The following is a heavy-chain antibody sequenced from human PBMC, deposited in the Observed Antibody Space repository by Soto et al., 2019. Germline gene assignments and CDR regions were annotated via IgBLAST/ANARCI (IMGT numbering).Heavy chain of an antibody. CDR3: ARAIETAMDPCDY. CDR1: GFSFTTYA. J-gene: IGHJ4*02. CDR2: ISDDGSIK. V-gene: IGHV3-30-3*01. D-gene: IGHD5-18*01. Sequence: GGSLRLSCAASGFSFTTYAMHWVRQAPGRGLEWVAVISDDGSIKYYADSVKGRFTISRDNSKNTFYLQMNSLRGDDTALYYCARAIETAMDPCDYWGQGALVTVSS.